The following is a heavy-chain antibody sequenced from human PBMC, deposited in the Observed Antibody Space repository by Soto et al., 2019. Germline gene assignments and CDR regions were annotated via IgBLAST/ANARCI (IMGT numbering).Heavy chain of an antibody. J-gene: IGHJ6*03. D-gene: IGHD2-21*01. Sequence: GGSLRLSCAASGFTFSSYSMNWVRQAPGKGLEWVSSISSSSSYIYYADSVKGRFTISRDNAKNSLYLQMNSLRAEDTAVYYCGRGVNAYYYMDVWGKGTTVTVSS. CDR3: GRGVNAYYYMDV. V-gene: IGHV3-21*01. CDR2: ISSSSSYI. CDR1: GFTFSSYS.